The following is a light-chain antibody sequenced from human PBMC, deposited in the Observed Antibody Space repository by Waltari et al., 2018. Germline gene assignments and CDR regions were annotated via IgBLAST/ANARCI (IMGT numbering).Light chain of an antibody. CDR1: SSDVGAYNF. Sequence: QSALTQPPSASGSPGQSVAISCTGTSSDVGAYNFVSLYQQHPGRAPKLIIYEVNERPSGVSDRFSGSKSGNTATLTVSRLQAEDEADFYCSSYAGNNNYVFGTGTKVTVL. CDR3: SSYAGNNNYV. V-gene: IGLV2-8*01. J-gene: IGLJ1*01. CDR2: EVN.